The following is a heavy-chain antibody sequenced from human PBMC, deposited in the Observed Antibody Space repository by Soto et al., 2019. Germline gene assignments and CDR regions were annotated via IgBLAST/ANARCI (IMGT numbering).Heavy chain of an antibody. Sequence: SETLSLTCTVSGGSISSSSYYCGWVRQPPGKRLQRIGSIYNRRSTYYNQSLKSRDNISVHTSKNQTNRKLRSVTAADTAVYYFARDAGIAVAGTNYYYYGMDVWGQGTTVS. CDR3: ARDAGIAVAGTNYYYYGMDV. D-gene: IGHD6-19*01. CDR1: GGSISSSSYY. V-gene: IGHV4-39*06. J-gene: IGHJ6*02. CDR2: IYNRRST.